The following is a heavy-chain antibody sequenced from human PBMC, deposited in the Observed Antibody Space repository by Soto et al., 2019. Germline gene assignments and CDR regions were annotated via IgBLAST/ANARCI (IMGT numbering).Heavy chain of an antibody. J-gene: IGHJ6*02. CDR3: ARQGKDGHNQGYGMDV. V-gene: IGHV5-51*01. CDR1: GDSFNTYW. CDR2: THPGDSET. Sequence: GESLKISCKGSGDSFNTYWIAWVRQMPGKGLEWMGITHPGDSETRYSPSFEGQVTISADKSISTAYLRWSSLKASDTAMYYCARQGKDGHNQGYGMDVWGQGTTVTVSS.